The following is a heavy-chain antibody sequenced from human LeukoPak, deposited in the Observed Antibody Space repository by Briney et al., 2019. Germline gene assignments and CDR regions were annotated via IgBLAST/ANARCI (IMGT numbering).Heavy chain of an antibody. V-gene: IGHV3-23*01. Sequence: PGGSLRLSCAASGFTFSSYAMSWARQAPGKGLEWVSAISGSGGSTYYADSVKGRFTISRDNSKNTLYLQMNSLRAEDTAVYYCAKFEKRDYGDYYFDYWGQGTLVTVSS. J-gene: IGHJ4*02. CDR3: AKFEKRDYGDYYFDY. D-gene: IGHD4-17*01. CDR1: GFTFSSYA. CDR2: ISGSGGST.